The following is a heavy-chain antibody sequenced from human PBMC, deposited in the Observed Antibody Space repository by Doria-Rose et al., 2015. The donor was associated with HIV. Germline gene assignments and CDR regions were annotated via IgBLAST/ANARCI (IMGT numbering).Heavy chain of an antibody. D-gene: IGHD6-13*01. Sequence: QVTLKESGPVLVKPTETLTLTCTVSGVSLSSPGMGVSWIRQPPGKALEWLANIFADDERSYKTSLESRLTISSVTSKSQVVLTMTDMDPVDTATYYCARIKSSRWYHKYYFDFWGQGTLVIVSA. CDR2: IFADDER. J-gene: IGHJ4*02. CDR3: ARIKSSRWYHKYYFDF. V-gene: IGHV2-26*01. CDR1: GVSLSSPGMG.